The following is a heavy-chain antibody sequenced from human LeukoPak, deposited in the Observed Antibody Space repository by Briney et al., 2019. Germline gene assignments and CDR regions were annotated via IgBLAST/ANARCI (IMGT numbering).Heavy chain of an antibody. J-gene: IGHJ5*02. D-gene: IGHD2/OR15-2a*01. Sequence: SVKGRFTISRDNSKNTVYLQMNSLRVEDTARYYCAKDRFYPQVNWFDPWGQGALVTVSS. V-gene: IGHV3-23*01. CDR3: AKDRFYPQVNWFDP.